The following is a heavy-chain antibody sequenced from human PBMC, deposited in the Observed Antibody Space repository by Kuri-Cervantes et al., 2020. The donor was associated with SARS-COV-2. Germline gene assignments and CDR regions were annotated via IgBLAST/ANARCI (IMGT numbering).Heavy chain of an antibody. CDR1: GGSISSYY. J-gene: IGHJ4*02. CDR3: ARVYYDSSGYYEVRYFDY. Sequence: GSLRLSCTVSGGSISSYYWSWIRQPPGKGLEWIGYIYYSGSTNYNPSLKSRVTISVDTSKNQFSLKLSSVTAADTAVYYCARVYYDSSGYYEVRYFDYWGQGTPVTVSS. V-gene: IGHV4-59*01. CDR2: IYYSGST. D-gene: IGHD3-22*01.